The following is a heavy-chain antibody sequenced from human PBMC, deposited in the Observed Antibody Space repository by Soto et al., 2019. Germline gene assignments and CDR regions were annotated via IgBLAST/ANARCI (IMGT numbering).Heavy chain of an antibody. CDR3: ARSIAAYTSYYYYYGMDV. D-gene: IGHD6-25*01. Sequence: GGSLRLSCAASGFTFSSYAMHWVRQAPGKGLEWVAVISYDGSNKYYADSVKGRFTISRDNSKNTLYLQMNSLRAEDTAVYYCARSIAAYTSYYYYYGMDVWGQGTTVTVSS. J-gene: IGHJ6*02. CDR2: ISYDGSNK. CDR1: GFTFSSYA. V-gene: IGHV3-30-3*01.